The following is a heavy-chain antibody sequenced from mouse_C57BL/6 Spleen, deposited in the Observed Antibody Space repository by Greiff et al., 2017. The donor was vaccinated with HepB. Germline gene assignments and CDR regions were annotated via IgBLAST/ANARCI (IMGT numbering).Heavy chain of an antibody. CDR1: GFTFSDFY. CDR2: SRNKANDYTT. D-gene: IGHD2-3*01. Sequence: EVKLVESGGGLVQSGRSLRLSCATSGFTFSDFYMEWVRQAPGKGLEWIAASRNKANDYTTEYNASVKGRFIVSRDTSQSILYLPMKALRAEDTAIYYCARDAGDGYYYFDYWGQGTTLTVSS. CDR3: ARDAGDGYYYFDY. V-gene: IGHV7-1*01. J-gene: IGHJ2*01.